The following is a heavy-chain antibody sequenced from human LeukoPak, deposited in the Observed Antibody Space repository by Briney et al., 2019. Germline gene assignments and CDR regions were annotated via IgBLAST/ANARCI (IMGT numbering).Heavy chain of an antibody. D-gene: IGHD1-26*01. CDR2: ISAYNGNT. V-gene: IGHV1-18*01. J-gene: IGHJ4*02. CDR1: GYTFTHYG. Sequence: APVKVSCKASGYTFTHYGITWVRQAPGHGLEWVGWISAYNGNTNYAQKLQDRVNMTTDTSTSTAYMELRSLRSDGTALYYCARGSGIYSYCDSWGRGTLDSVSS. CDR3: ARGSGIYSYCDS.